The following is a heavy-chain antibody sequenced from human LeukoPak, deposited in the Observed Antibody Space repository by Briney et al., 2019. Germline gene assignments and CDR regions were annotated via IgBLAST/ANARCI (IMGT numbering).Heavy chain of an antibody. J-gene: IGHJ6*03. CDR2: IHYSGST. Sequence: PSETLSLTCTVSGVSISSSIYFWGWIRQPPGKGLEWIGSIHYSGSTYHDPSLKSRVAISIDTSKNQFSLKLSSVTAADTAVYYCARQLYASGTYYAPMDVWGKGTTVTISS. CDR1: GVSISSSIYF. CDR3: ARQLYASGTYYAPMDV. V-gene: IGHV4-39*01. D-gene: IGHD3-10*01.